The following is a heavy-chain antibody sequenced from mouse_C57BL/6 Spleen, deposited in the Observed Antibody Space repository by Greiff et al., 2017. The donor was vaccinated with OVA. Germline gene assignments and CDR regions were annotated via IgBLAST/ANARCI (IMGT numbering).Heavy chain of an antibody. D-gene: IGHD2-4*01. J-gene: IGHJ2*01. V-gene: IGHV1-82*01. CDR2: IYPGDGDT. Sequence: QVQLQQSGPELVKPGASVKISCKASGYAFSSSWMNWVKQRPGKGLEWIGRIYPGDGDTNYNGKFKGKATLTADKSSSTAYMQLSSLTSEDSAVYFCASLYYDYDLDYWGQGTTLTVSS. CDR3: ASLYYDYDLDY. CDR1: GYAFSSSW.